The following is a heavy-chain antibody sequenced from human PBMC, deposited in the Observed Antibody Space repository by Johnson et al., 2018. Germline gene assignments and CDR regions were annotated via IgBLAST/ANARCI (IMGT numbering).Heavy chain of an antibody. D-gene: IGHD3-10*01. CDR3: ERGIIMVRGVIISDYYYGMDV. CDR1: GGTFSSYA. CDR2: IIPIFGTA. V-gene: IGHV1-69*01. Sequence: QVQLVESGAEVKKPGSSVKVSCKASGGTFSSYAISWVRQAPGQGLEWMGVIIPIFGTANYAQKFQGRVTINADESTSPAYMELSSLRSEDTAVYYCERGIIMVRGVIISDYYYGMDVWGQGTTVTVSS. J-gene: IGHJ6*02.